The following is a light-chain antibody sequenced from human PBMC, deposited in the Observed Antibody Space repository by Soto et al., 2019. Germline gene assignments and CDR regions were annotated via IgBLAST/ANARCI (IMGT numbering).Light chain of an antibody. CDR3: FSDAGAVV. CDR1: SSDVGTYNL. J-gene: IGLJ2*01. CDR2: EGS. Sequence: QSALTQPASVSGSPGQSITISCTGTSSDVGTYNLVSWYQHHPGKAPKLMIYEGSNRPSGVSHRFSGSQSGNTASLTISGLQAEDEADYYCFSDAGAVVFGGGTKLTVL. V-gene: IGLV2-23*01.